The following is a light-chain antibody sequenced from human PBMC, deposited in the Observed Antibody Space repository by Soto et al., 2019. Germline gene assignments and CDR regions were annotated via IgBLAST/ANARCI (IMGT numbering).Light chain of an antibody. J-gene: IGLJ1*01. V-gene: IGLV2-14*03. CDR2: DVS. CDR3: SSYTTSNTRQIV. Sequence: QSVLTQPASVSGSPGQSITISCTGTSSDVCGYNYVSWYQHHPGKAHKLIIYDVSNRPSGVSIRFSGSKSDNTASLTISGLQPEDEADYHCSSYTTSNTRQIVFGTGTKVTVL. CDR1: SSDVCGYNY.